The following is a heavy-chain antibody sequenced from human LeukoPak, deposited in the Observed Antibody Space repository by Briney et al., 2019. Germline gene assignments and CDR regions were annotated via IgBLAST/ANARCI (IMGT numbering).Heavy chain of an antibody. D-gene: IGHD6-13*01. CDR3: AKDPRRYSRTGGYFDY. V-gene: IGHV3-7*01. CDR2: IKQDGSEK. Sequence: GGSLRLSCAASGFTFSSYWMSWVRQAPGKGLEWVANIKQDGSEKYYADSVKGRFTISRDNSKNTLYLQMISLRTEDTAVYYCAKDPRRYSRTGGYFDYWGQGTLVTVSS. J-gene: IGHJ4*02. CDR1: GFTFSSYW.